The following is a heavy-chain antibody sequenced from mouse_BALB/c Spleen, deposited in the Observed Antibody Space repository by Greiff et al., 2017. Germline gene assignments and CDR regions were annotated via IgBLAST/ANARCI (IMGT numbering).Heavy chain of an antibody. CDR2: INPYNDGT. CDR1: GYTFTSYV. D-gene: IGHD2-1*01. J-gene: IGHJ3*01. V-gene: IGHV1-14*01. Sequence: VQLKESGPELVKPGASVKMSCKASGYTFTSYVMHWVKQKPGQGLEWIGYINPYNDGTKYNEKFKGKATLTSDKSSSTAYMELSSLTSEDSAVYYCARSVYYGNYEFAYWGQGTLVTVSA. CDR3: ARSVYYGNYEFAY.